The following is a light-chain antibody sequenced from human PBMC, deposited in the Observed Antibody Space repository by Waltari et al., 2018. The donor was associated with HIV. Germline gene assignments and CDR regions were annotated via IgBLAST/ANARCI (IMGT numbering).Light chain of an antibody. CDR1: QSLVYSDGNTY. CDR3: MQGAHWPWT. V-gene: IGKV2-30*01. CDR2: KVS. J-gene: IGKJ1*01. Sequence: DVVMTQSPLSLPVTLGQPASISCRSSQSLVYSDGNTYLNWFQQRPGQSPRRQSYKVSNRDSGVPDRFSGSGSGTDFTLKISRVEAEDVGVYYCMQGAHWPWTFGQGTKVEIK.